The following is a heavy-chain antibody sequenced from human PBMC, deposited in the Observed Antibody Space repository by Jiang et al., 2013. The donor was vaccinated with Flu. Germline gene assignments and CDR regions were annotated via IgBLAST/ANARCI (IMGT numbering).Heavy chain of an antibody. CDR1: GFSFDDYG. J-gene: IGHJ4*02. Sequence: VQLLESGGGVVRPGGSLRLSCAASGFSFDDYGMNWVRQAPGKGLEWVSGINWNSGSITYADSVKGRFTISRDNAKNSLYLQMNSLRAEDTALYYCARRRMTYFDYWAREPVVTVSS. CDR2: INWNSGSI. CDR3: ARRRMTYFDY. V-gene: IGHV3-20*04.